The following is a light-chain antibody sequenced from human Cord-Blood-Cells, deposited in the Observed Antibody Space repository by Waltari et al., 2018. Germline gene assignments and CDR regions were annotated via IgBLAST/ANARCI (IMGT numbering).Light chain of an antibody. CDR1: SSDVDGYNY. CDR3: SSYTSSSTYV. CDR2: DVS. J-gene: IGLJ1*01. V-gene: IGLV2-14*01. Sequence: QSALTQPASVSGSPGQSITISCPATSSDVDGYNYVSWYQQHPGKAPKLMIYDVSKRPSGVSNRFSGSTSGNTASLTISGLQAEDEADYYCSSYTSSSTYVFGTGTKVTVL.